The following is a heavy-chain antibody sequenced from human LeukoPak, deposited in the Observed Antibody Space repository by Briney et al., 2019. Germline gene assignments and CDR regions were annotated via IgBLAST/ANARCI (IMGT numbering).Heavy chain of an antibody. CDR1: GFTFRNYW. V-gene: IGHV3-7*01. CDR2: IKQDGSEK. Sequence: GGSLRLSCEASGFTFRNYWMSWVRQAPGKGLEWVANIKQDGSEKYYVDSVKGRFTISRDNAKNSVYLQMNSLRAEDTAVYYCARNKSVAFWGQGTLVTVSS. CDR3: ARNKSVAF. J-gene: IGHJ4*02.